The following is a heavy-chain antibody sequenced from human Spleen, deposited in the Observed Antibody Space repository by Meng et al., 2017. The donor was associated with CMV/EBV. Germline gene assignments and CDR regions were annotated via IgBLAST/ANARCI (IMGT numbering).Heavy chain of an antibody. Sequence: CKASGYNFTGYYMHWVRQAPGQGLEWMGWINPNSGGTNYAQKFQGRVTMTRDTSISTAYMELSRLRSDDTAVYYCAKKKWLQSYFDYWGQGTLVTVSS. CDR1: GYNFTGYY. V-gene: IGHV1-2*02. J-gene: IGHJ4*02. CDR3: AKKKWLQSYFDY. CDR2: INPNSGGT. D-gene: IGHD5-24*01.